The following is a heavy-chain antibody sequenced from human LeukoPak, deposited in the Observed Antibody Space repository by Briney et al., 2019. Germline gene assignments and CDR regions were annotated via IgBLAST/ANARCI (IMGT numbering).Heavy chain of an antibody. CDR1: GYTFTTNA. CDR3: ARDHGDYYYYYYMDV. V-gene: IGHV1-2*02. D-gene: IGHD3-10*01. J-gene: IGHJ6*03. Sequence: ASVKISCKASGYTFTTNAMNWVRQAPGQGLEWMGWINPNSGGTNYAQKFQGRVTMTRDTSISTAYMELSRLRSDDTAVYYCARDHGDYYYYYYMDVWGKGTTVTVSS. CDR2: INPNSGGT.